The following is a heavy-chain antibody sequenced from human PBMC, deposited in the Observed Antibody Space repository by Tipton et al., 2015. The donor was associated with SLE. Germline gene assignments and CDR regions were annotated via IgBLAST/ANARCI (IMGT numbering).Heavy chain of an antibody. V-gene: IGHV4-34*01. J-gene: IGHJ3*02. CDR1: GGSFSGYY. D-gene: IGHD3-10*01. Sequence: TLSLTCAVYGGSFSGYYWSWIRQPPGKGLEWIGEINLSGSTNYNPSLKSRVTISVDTSKNQFSLKLSSVTAADTAVYYCARAHVLLDAFDIWGQGTMVTVSS. CDR3: ARAHVLLDAFDI. CDR2: INLSGST.